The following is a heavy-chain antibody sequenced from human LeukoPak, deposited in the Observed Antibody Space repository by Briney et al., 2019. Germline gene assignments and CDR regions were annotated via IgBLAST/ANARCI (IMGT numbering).Heavy chain of an antibody. CDR3: ARAPRGRWYLFDY. CDR1: GSSISSTYYY. CDR2: IYYSGST. V-gene: IGHV4-61*05. Sequence: SETLSLTCTVSGSSISSTYYYWGWIRQPPGKGLEWIGYIYYSGSTNYNPSLKSRVTISVDTSKNQFSLKLSSVTAADTAVYYCARAPRGRWYLFDYWGQGTLVTVSS. J-gene: IGHJ4*02. D-gene: IGHD6-13*01.